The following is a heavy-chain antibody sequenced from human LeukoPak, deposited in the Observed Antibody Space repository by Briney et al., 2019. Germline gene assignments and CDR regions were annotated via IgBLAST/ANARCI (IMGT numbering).Heavy chain of an antibody. CDR3: TQGGELMNY. J-gene: IGHJ4*02. Sequence: SETLSLTCTVSGGSISSYYWSWIRQPPGKGLEWIGYIYYSGSTNYNPSLKSRVTLSVDTSRNQFSLKVTSVTAADTAVYYCTQGGELMNYWGQGTLVTVSS. D-gene: IGHD1-26*01. CDR1: GGSISSYY. CDR2: IYYSGST. V-gene: IGHV4-59*12.